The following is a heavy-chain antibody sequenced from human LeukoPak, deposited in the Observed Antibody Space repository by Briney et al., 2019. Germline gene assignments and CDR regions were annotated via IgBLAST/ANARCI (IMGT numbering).Heavy chain of an antibody. D-gene: IGHD5-12*01. Sequence: ASVKVSCKASGYTFSSYDITWVRQAPGQGLEWMGWSSPYNDNTNYAQKLQGRVTMTTDTSTGTAYMELRSLRSDDTAVYYCARRSGYDVFDYWGQGTLVTVSS. V-gene: IGHV1-18*01. J-gene: IGHJ4*02. CDR3: ARRSGYDVFDY. CDR2: SSPYNDNT. CDR1: GYTFSSYD.